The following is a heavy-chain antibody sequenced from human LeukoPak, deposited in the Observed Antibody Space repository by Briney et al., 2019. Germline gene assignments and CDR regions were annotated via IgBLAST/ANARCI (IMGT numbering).Heavy chain of an antibody. V-gene: IGHV1-18*01. CDR3: ARDWFPVMITFGMDV. D-gene: IGHD3-16*01. Sequence: ASVKVSCKASGYTFTSYGISWVRQAPGQGLEWMGWISAYNGNTNYAQKLQGRVTMTTDTSTSTAYMELRSLRSDDTAVYYCARDWFPVMITFGMDVWGQGTTVTVSS. CDR2: ISAYNGNT. J-gene: IGHJ6*02. CDR1: GYTFTSYG.